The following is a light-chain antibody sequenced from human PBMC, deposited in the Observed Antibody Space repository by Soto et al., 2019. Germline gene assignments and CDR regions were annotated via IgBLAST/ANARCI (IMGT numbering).Light chain of an antibody. J-gene: IGKJ4*01. CDR3: QQSITAPLT. V-gene: IGKV1-39*01. Sequence: DIQMTQSPSSQSASVGDRVTITCRASQSIDNYLNWYQQKSGKAPQLLIYSASHLQSGVPSRFSGGGYGTYFILTISSLQPEDSAIYFCQQSITAPLTFGGGTKVEIK. CDR1: QSIDNY. CDR2: SAS.